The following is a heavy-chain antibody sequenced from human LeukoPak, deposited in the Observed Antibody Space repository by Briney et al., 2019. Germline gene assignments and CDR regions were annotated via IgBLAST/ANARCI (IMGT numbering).Heavy chain of an antibody. CDR3: ASAYYDILTGSLRDAFDI. CDR2: ISYSGST. CDR1: GGSISSGY. V-gene: IGHV4-59*12. J-gene: IGHJ3*02. D-gene: IGHD3-9*01. Sequence: SETLSLTCTVSGGSISSGYWTWIRQPPGTGLEWIGYISYSGSTNYNPSLKSRVTMSLDTSNNQFSLKLSSVTAADTAVYYCASAYYDILTGSLRDAFDIWGQGTMVTVSS.